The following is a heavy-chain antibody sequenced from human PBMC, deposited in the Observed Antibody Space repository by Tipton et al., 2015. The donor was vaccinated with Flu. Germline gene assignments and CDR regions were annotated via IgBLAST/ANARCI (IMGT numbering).Heavy chain of an antibody. J-gene: IGHJ4*02. D-gene: IGHD3-16*01. Sequence: QVQLVQSGAEVKKPGASVTVSCRASGYTFTGYYMHWVRQAPGQGLEWMGRINPNSGGTNLAQKFQGRVTMTRDTSISTAYMELSGLRSDDPAVYYCAREGGGGQRPHLDEWGQGTLVTVSS. CDR3: AREGGGGQRPHLDE. V-gene: IGHV1-2*06. CDR2: INPNSGGT. CDR1: GYTFTGYY.